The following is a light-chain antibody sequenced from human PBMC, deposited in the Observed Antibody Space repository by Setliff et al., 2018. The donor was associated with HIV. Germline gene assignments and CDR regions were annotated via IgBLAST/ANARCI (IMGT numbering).Light chain of an antibody. CDR2: DVT. J-gene: IGLJ1*01. CDR1: SSDVGAYNY. Sequence: QSVLTQPASVSGSPGQSITISCTGTSSDVGAYNYVSWYQQHPGKAPKLMIYDVTKRPSGVPDRFSGSKSGNTASLTISGLQAEDEADYYCCSYAGSYTYIFGTGTKATV. V-gene: IGLV2-11*01. CDR3: CSYAGSYTYI.